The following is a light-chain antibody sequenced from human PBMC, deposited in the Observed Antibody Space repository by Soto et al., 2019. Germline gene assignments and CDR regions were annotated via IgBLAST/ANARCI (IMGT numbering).Light chain of an antibody. CDR3: QQYGSSPRT. V-gene: IGKV3-20*01. CDR1: QSVSSSY. Sequence: EIVLTQSPGTLSLSPGERATLSCRASQSVSSSYLAWYQQKPGQAPRLLIYGASSRATGIPDRFSGSGSGTDFTLTISRLEPEDFVVYYRQQYGSSPRTFVQGTKLDIK. J-gene: IGKJ1*01. CDR2: GAS.